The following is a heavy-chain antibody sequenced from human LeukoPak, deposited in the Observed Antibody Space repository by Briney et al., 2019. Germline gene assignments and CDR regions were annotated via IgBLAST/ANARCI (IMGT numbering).Heavy chain of an antibody. CDR1: GLTFSSYW. CDR3: AREGYSYGYYFDY. D-gene: IGHD5-18*01. CDR2: INSDGSST. J-gene: IGHJ4*02. Sequence: GGSLRLSCAASGLTFSSYWMHWVRQAPGKGLVWVSRINSDGSSTSYADSVKGRFTISRDNAKNTLYLQMNSLRAEDTAVYYCAREGYSYGYYFDYWGQGTLVTVSS. V-gene: IGHV3-74*01.